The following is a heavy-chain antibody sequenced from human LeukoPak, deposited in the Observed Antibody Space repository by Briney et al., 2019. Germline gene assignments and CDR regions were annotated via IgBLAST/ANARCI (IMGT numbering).Heavy chain of an antibody. Sequence: GGSLRLSCAASGFTFSSYAMSWVRQAPGKGLEWVSAIRGSGGSAYYADSVKGRFTISRDNSKNTLYLQMNSLRAEDTAVYYCAKSLFQYQLLVGMDVWGQGTTVTVSS. CDR1: GFTFSSYA. J-gene: IGHJ6*02. D-gene: IGHD2-2*01. CDR3: AKSLFQYQLLVGMDV. V-gene: IGHV3-23*01. CDR2: IRGSGGSA.